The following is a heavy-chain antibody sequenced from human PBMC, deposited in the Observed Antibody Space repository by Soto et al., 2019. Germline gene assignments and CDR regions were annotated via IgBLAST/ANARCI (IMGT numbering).Heavy chain of an antibody. D-gene: IGHD2-21*02. CDR2: ISSSSENI. CDR1: GFPFWDQN. CDR3: ARLPKGSVVTG. J-gene: IGHJ6*03. Sequence: GGPPIHSRGCSGFPFWDQNTNCARQPPGQGLQWISYISSSSENIYYADSVKGRFTVSRDNAKNTLFLQMNSLRDDDSAIYYCARLPKGSVVTGWGKG. V-gene: IGHV3-48*02.